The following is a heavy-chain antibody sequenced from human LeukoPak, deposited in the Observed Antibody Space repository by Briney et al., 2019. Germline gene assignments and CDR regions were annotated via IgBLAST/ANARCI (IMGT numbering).Heavy chain of an antibody. Sequence: GRSLRLSCAASGFTFSSYGMHWVRQAPGKGLEWVAVIWYDGSNKYYADSVKGRFTISRDNSKNTLYLQMNSLRAEDTAVYYCARGARYFDWLLDYWGQRTLVTVSS. CDR1: GFTFSSYG. D-gene: IGHD3-9*01. CDR3: ARGARYFDWLLDY. V-gene: IGHV3-33*01. CDR2: IWYDGSNK. J-gene: IGHJ4*02.